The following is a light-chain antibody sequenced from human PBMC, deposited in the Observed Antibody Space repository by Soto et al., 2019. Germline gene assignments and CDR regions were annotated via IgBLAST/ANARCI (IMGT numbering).Light chain of an antibody. V-gene: IGLV1-40*01. CDR3: QAYDTSLTGYV. J-gene: IGLJ1*01. CDR2: TNS. Sequence: QSVLTQPPSVSGAPGQRVTISCTGSSSNIGAGYDVHWYQQLPGTAPKLLIYTNSIRPSGVPGRFSGSKSGTSASLAITGLQAEDEADYFCQAYDTSLTGYVLGAGTKATV. CDR1: SSNIGAGYD.